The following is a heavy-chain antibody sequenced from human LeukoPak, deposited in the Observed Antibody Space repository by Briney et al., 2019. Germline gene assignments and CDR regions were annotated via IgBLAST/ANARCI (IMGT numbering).Heavy chain of an antibody. D-gene: IGHD3-3*01. J-gene: IGHJ4*02. V-gene: IGHV1-69*05. CDR1: GGTFSSYA. Sequence: ASVKVSCKASGGTFSSYAISWVRQAPGQGLEWMGGIIPIFGTANYAQKFQGRVTITTDESTSTAYMELSSLRSDDTAVYYCARTSYYDFWSGYFDYWGQGTLVTVSS. CDR2: IIPIFGTA. CDR3: ARTSYYDFWSGYFDY.